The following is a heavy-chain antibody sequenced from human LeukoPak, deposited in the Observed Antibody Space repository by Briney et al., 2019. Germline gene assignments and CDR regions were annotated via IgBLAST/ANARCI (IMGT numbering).Heavy chain of an antibody. D-gene: IGHD6-19*01. V-gene: IGHV3-7*05. Sequence: PGGSLRLSCAASGFTFSNFWMSWVRQPPGKGLEWVANIKEDGSEKYFVDSVKGRFAVSRDNDKNALYLQMSSLRAEDTAVYYCAKGGRWVTQWPFDYWGQGTLVTVSS. CDR2: IKEDGSEK. CDR1: GFTFSNFW. J-gene: IGHJ4*02. CDR3: AKGGRWVTQWPFDY.